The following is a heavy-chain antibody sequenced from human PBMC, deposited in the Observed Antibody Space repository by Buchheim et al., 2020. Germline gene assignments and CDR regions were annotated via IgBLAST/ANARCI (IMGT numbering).Heavy chain of an antibody. Sequence: QVQLVESGGGVVQPGRSLRLSCAASGFTFSSYGMHWVRQAPGKGLEWVAVISYDGSNKYYADSVKGRFTISRDNSKKRLYLQMNSLRAEDTAVYYCAKGPDYDFWSGSQPYFDYWGQGTL. J-gene: IGHJ4*02. CDR2: ISYDGSNK. CDR3: AKGPDYDFWSGSQPYFDY. CDR1: GFTFSSYG. D-gene: IGHD3-3*01. V-gene: IGHV3-30*18.